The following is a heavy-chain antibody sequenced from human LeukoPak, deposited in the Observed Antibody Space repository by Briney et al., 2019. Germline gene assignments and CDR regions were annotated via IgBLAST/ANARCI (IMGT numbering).Heavy chain of an antibody. Sequence: ASVKVSCKASGYTFTGYYMHWVRQAPGQGLEWMGRVNPHSGGTNHAQKFQGRLTMTRDTSIITAYMELSRLRSDDTALYYCATGINSGSYYYFDYWGQGTLVSVSS. J-gene: IGHJ4*02. CDR2: VNPHSGGT. V-gene: IGHV1-2*06. D-gene: IGHD1-26*01. CDR3: ATGINSGSYYYFDY. CDR1: GYTFTGYY.